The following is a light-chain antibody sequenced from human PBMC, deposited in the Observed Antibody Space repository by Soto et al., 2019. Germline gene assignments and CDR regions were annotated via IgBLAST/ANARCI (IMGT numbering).Light chain of an antibody. J-gene: IGKJ1*01. CDR3: HQYDSWT. Sequence: IVIRQSPATLSVYPGGRATLSFRASQRFTSIYLAWHQQKPGQAPRLLIYGACRRATGITDRFSGSGSGTEFTLTISRLEPEDFAVYYCHQYDSWTFGQGTNVDIK. CDR2: GAC. V-gene: IGKV3-20*01. CDR1: QRFTSIY.